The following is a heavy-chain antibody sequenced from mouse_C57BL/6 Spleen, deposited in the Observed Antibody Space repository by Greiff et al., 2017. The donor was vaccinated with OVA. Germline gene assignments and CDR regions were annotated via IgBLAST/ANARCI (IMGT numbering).Heavy chain of an antibody. CDR1: GYTFPSYW. CDR2: IDPNSGGT. CDR3: ASGASGIYYFDY. V-gene: IGHV1-72*01. D-gene: IGHD3-1*01. Sequence: QQSCTASGYTFPSYWMHWVKQRPGRGLEWIGRIDPNSGGTKYNEKFKSKATLTVDKPSSTAYMQLSSLTSEDSAVYYCASGASGIYYFDYWGQGTTLTVSS. J-gene: IGHJ2*01.